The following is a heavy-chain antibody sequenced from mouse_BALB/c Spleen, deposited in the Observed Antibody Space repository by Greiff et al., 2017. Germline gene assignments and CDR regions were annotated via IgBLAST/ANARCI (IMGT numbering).Heavy chain of an antibody. CDR2: ISSGGSYT. J-gene: IGHJ3*01. V-gene: IGHV5-9-3*01. CDR3: ARPLDSSGYPWFAY. CDR1: GFTFSSYA. D-gene: IGHD3-2*01. Sequence: EVHLVESGGGLVKPGGSLKLSCAASGFTFSSYAMSWVRQTPEKRLEWVATISSGGSYTYYPDSVKGRFTISRDNAKNTLYLQMSSLRSEDTAMYYCARPLDSSGYPWFAYWGQGTLVTVSA.